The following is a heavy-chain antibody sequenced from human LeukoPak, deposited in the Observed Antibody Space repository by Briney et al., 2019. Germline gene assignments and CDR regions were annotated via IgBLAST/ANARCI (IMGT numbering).Heavy chain of an antibody. D-gene: IGHD3-9*01. CDR2: INPNSGGT. CDR1: GYTFTGYY. Sequence: ASVKVSCKASGYTFTGYYMHWVRQAPGQGLKWMGWINPNSGGTNYAQKFQGRVTMTRDTSISTAYMELSRLRSDDTAVYYCARGLRYFDWVMYYFDYWGQGTLVTVSS. J-gene: IGHJ4*02. CDR3: ARGLRYFDWVMYYFDY. V-gene: IGHV1-2*02.